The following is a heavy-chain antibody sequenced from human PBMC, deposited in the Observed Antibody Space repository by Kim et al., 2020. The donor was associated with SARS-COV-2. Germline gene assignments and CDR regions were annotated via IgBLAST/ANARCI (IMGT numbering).Heavy chain of an antibody. Sequence: ADSVKGRFTISSDNSKNTLYLQMNSLRAEDTAVYYCLSIVVVPAAMTVGYWGQGTLVTVSS. V-gene: IGHV3-30*01. CDR3: LSIVVVPAAMTVGY. D-gene: IGHD2-2*01. J-gene: IGHJ4*02.